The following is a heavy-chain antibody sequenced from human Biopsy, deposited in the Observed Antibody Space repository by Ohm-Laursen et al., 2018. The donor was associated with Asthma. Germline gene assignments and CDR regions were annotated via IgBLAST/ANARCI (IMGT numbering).Heavy chain of an antibody. CDR3: ARGDRRNWSHYYFDY. CDR2: IYSGGTS. CDR1: GFAVSSDH. V-gene: IGHV3-53*01. J-gene: IGHJ4*02. Sequence: SLRLSCAASGFAVSSDHMFWVRQAPGKGLEWVSVIYSGGTSHTADSVRGRFTISRDYSKNTLYLQMHSLRAEDTAVYYCARGDRRNWSHYYFDYWGQGTLVTVSS. D-gene: IGHD6-13*01.